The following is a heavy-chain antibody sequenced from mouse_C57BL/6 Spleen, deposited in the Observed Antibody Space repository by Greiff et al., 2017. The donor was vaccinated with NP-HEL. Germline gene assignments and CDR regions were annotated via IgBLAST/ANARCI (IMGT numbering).Heavy chain of an antibody. J-gene: IGHJ4*01. D-gene: IGHD3-1*01. V-gene: IGHV1-5*01. CDR2: IYPGNSDT. CDR1: GYTFTSYW. Sequence: VQLQQSGTVLARPGASVKMSCKTSGYTFTSYWMHWVKQRPGQGLEWIGAIYPGNSDTSYNQKFKGKAKLTAVTSASTAYMELSSLTNEDSAVYYCLGFQLGTYAMDYWGQGTSVTVSS. CDR3: LGFQLGTYAMDY.